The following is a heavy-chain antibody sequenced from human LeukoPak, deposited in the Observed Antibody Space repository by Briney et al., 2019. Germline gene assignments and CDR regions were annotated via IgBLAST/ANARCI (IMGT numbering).Heavy chain of an antibody. CDR3: ARIPFAGIAAAGLLDY. CDR1: GFTFSSYG. CDR2: ISGSGGST. Sequence: PGGSLRLSCAASGFTFSSYGMSWVRQAPGKGLEWVSAISGSGGSTYYADSVKGRFTISRDNSKNTLYLQMGSLRAEDMAVYYCARIPFAGIAAAGLLDYWGQGTLVTVSS. V-gene: IGHV3-23*01. D-gene: IGHD6-13*01. J-gene: IGHJ4*02.